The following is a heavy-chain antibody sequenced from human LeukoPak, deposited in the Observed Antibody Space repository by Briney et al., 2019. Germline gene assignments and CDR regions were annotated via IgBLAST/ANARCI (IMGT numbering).Heavy chain of an antibody. Sequence: PGGSLRPSCAASGFTFSSYGMHWVRQAPGKGLEWVAVISYDGSNKYYADSVEGRFTISRDNSKNTLYLQMNSLRAEDTAVYYCAGSGWYISWGQGTLVTVSS. CDR3: AGSGWYIS. V-gene: IGHV3-30*03. J-gene: IGHJ4*02. D-gene: IGHD6-19*01. CDR1: GFTFSSYG. CDR2: ISYDGSNK.